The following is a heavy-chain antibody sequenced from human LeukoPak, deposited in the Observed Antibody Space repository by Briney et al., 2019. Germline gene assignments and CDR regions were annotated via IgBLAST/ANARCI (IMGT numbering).Heavy chain of an antibody. Sequence: SETLSLTCTVSGGSISSYYWSWIRQPPGKGLEWIGYIYYSGSTNYNPSLKSRVTISVDTSKNQFSLKLSSVTAADTAVYYCVRGALTPFAEYSTWGQGTLVTVSS. D-gene: IGHD5-18*01. CDR3: VRGALTPFAEYST. V-gene: IGHV4-59*08. CDR2: IYYSGST. CDR1: GGSISSYY. J-gene: IGHJ5*02.